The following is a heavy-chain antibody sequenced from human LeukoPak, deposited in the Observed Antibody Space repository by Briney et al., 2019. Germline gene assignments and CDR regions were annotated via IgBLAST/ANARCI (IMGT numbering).Heavy chain of an antibody. V-gene: IGHV4-61*01. CDR3: ARTELRLISFDY. Sequence: PSETLSLTCTVFGGSVSSGSYYWSWIRQPPGKGLEWIGYIYYSGSTNYNPSLKSRVTISVDTSKNQFSLKLSSVTAADTAVYYCARTELRLISFDYWGQGTLVTVSS. CDR2: IYYSGST. D-gene: IGHD5-12*01. J-gene: IGHJ4*02. CDR1: GGSVSSGSYY.